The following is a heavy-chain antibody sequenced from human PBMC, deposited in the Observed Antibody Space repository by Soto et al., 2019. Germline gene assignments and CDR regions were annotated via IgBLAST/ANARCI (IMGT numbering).Heavy chain of an antibody. Sequence: GGSLRLSCVGSGFTFRSYAISWVRQGPGKGLEWVSSVSGNGEITYYADSVKGRFTISGDTSKRTLYLQMDSLRGEDTAVYYCAKATNFGVGPDYDYYYGMDVWGQGTTVTVSS. CDR2: VSGNGEIT. J-gene: IGHJ6*02. CDR3: AKATNFGVGPDYDYYYGMDV. CDR1: GFTFRSYA. V-gene: IGHV3-23*01. D-gene: IGHD3-3*01.